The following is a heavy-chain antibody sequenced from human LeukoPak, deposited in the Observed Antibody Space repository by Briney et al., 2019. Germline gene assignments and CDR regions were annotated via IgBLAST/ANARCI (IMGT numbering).Heavy chain of an antibody. D-gene: IGHD3-10*01. Sequence: ASVKVSCKASGYTFTTYDINWVRQVTGQGLEWMGWMNPNRGNTGYAQKNQGRTTMTRNTSINTADMELSGLRSEDTAVYYCARGPSRDYGSGSSWFDPWGQGTLVTVSS. J-gene: IGHJ5*02. CDR1: GYTFTTYD. CDR3: ARGPSRDYGSGSSWFDP. CDR2: MNPNRGNT. V-gene: IGHV1-8*01.